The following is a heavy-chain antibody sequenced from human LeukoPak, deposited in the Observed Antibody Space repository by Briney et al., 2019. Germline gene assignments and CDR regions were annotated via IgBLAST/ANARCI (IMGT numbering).Heavy chain of an antibody. CDR1: GGSISSYY. J-gene: IGHJ4*02. CDR3: ASSSAHHIVVVSAAFDY. Sequence: SETLSLTCTVSGGSISSYYWSWIRQPPGKGLEWIGYIYYSGSTNYNPSLKSRVTISVDTSKNQFSLKLSSVTAADTAVYYCASSSAHHIVVVSAAFDYWGQGTLVTVSS. CDR2: IYYSGST. V-gene: IGHV4-59*01. D-gene: IGHD2-2*01.